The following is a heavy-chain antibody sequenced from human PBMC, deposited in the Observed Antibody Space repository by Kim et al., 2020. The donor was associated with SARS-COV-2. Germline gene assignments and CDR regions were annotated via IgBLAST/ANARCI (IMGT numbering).Heavy chain of an antibody. CDR2: ISHRGST. V-gene: IGHV4-4*02. J-gene: IGHJ4*02. CDR1: GGSISSSNW. D-gene: IGHD2-15*01. CDR3: ARGKTFCSGGTCYLD. Sequence: SETLSLTCAVSGGSISSSNWWSWVRQPPGKGLEWIGEISHRGSTNYNPSLKSRVTISIDKSKNQFSLKLSSATAADTAVYYCARGKTFCSGGTCYLDWGQGTLVTVSS.